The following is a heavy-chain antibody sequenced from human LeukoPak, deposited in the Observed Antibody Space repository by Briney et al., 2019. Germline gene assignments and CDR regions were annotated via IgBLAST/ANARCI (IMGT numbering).Heavy chain of an antibody. CDR1: GGSISSYS. CDR3: ARDRGGGYGDYIFDY. CDR2: IYYTGST. V-gene: IGHV4-59*01. J-gene: IGHJ4*02. D-gene: IGHD4-17*01. Sequence: SETLSLTCTVSGGSISSYSWNWIRQPPGKGLEWIGYIYYTGSTNYNPSLKSRVTLSVDTSKNQFSLRLSSVTAADTAVYYCARDRGGGYGDYIFDYWGQGTLVTVPS.